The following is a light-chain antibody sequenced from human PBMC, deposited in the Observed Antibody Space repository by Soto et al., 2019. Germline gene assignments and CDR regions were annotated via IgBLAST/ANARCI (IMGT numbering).Light chain of an antibody. Sequence: QSVLTQPASVSGSPGQSITISCTGTSSDFGGYNYVSWYQQHPGKAPKLLIYEVSNRLSGVSNRFSGSKSGNTASLTISGVQAEDEADYYCSSYTSTDTVIFGGGTQLTVL. CDR1: SSDFGGYNY. CDR3: SSYTSTDTVI. J-gene: IGLJ2*01. V-gene: IGLV2-14*01. CDR2: EVS.